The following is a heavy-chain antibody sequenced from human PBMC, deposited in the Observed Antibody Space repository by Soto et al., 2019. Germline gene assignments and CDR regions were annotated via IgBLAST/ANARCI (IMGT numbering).Heavy chain of an antibody. CDR2: INAGYGNT. Sequence: ASVKVSCKASGYTFTSYAIHWVRQAPGQRLEWMGWINAGYGNTKYSQKFQGRVTITRDTSASTAYMELNSLRSEDTAVYYCAKGEIHGGNFDYWGQGTLVTVSS. CDR3: AKGEIHGGNFDY. D-gene: IGHD2-15*01. CDR1: GYTFTSYA. V-gene: IGHV1-3*01. J-gene: IGHJ4*02.